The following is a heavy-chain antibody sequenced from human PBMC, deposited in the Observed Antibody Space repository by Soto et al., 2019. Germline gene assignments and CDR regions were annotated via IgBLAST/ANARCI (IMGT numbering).Heavy chain of an antibody. CDR3: ASGSSSKIDY. CDR2: INSDGSSI. V-gene: IGHV3-74*01. D-gene: IGHD6-13*01. J-gene: IGHJ4*02. Sequence: EVQLVESGGGLVQPGGSLRLSCAASGFTFSTYWMHWVRQAPGKGLVWVSRINSDGSSISYADSVKGRFGISRDNAKNTLYLQMNSLRAEDTAVYYCASGSSSKIDYWGQGTRVTVSS. CDR1: GFTFSTYW.